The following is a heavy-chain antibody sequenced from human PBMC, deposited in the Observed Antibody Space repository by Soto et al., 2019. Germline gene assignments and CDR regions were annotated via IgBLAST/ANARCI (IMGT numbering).Heavy chain of an antibody. V-gene: IGHV3-30*18. CDR2: ISCTGANT. J-gene: IGHJ4*02. Sequence: GGSLRLSCVASGFTFGRYAMHWVRQFPGRGLEWVAVISCTGANTYYVGSVRGRFTISRDNSKNTLYLQMNSLRTEDTAMYYCAKHMDDSGYFYVEGADHWGQGTLVTVSS. CDR1: GFTFGRYA. CDR3: AKHMDDSGYFYVEGADH. D-gene: IGHD3-22*01.